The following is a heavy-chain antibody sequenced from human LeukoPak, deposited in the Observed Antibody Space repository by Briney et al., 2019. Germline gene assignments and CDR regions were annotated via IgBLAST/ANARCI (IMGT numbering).Heavy chain of an antibody. J-gene: IGHJ4*02. D-gene: IGHD2-8*01. CDR3: AKGRGCTNGVCYMDY. CDR1: GFTFSSYW. V-gene: IGHV3-74*01. Sequence: GSLRLSCAASGFTFSSYWMHWVRQAPGKGLVWVSRINSDGSSTSYADSVKGRFTISRDNSKNTLYLQMNSLRAEDTAVYYCAKGRGCTNGVCYMDYWGQGTLVTVSS. CDR2: INSDGSST.